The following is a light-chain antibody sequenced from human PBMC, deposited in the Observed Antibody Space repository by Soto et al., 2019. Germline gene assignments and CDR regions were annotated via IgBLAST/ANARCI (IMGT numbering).Light chain of an antibody. Sequence: EIVMTQSPATLSVSPGERATLSCRVSQSVSSNLAWYQQKPGQAPRLLIYGASSRATGIPARFSGSGSGTEFTLTISSLQSEDFAVYYCQQYNNWPPYTFGQGTKLEMK. J-gene: IGKJ2*01. CDR3: QQYNNWPPYT. V-gene: IGKV3-15*01. CDR2: GAS. CDR1: QSVSSN.